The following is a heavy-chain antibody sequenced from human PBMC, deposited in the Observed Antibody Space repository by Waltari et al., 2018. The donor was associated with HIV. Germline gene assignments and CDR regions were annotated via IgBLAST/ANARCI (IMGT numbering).Heavy chain of an antibody. CDR3: ASLAAAVYFDA. CDR1: GYTFTDYY. CDR2: MDPEDGET. V-gene: IGHV1-69-2*01. D-gene: IGHD6-13*01. J-gene: IGHJ4*02. Sequence: EVHLVQSGPEERKPGSTMKISCRVSGYTFTDYYIHWVQEAPGRGLEWMGLMDPEDGETVYAEKCQNRLTITADTSADTVYMELTSLRSDDTAVYYCASLAAAVYFDAWGQGTLLTVSS.